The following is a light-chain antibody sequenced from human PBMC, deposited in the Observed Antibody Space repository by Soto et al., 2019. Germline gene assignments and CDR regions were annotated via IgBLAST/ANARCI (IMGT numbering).Light chain of an antibody. CDR1: QDVSSW. J-gene: IGKJ4*01. CDR2: GAS. V-gene: IGKV1-12*01. CDR3: QQANSFPLT. Sequence: DLQMTQSPSSVSASVGDRVTITCRASQDVSSWLAWYQQAPGKAPKLLIYGASSLQSGAPSRFSGSGSGTDFTLTISSLQPEDFAIYYCQQANSFPLTFGGGTRVEIK.